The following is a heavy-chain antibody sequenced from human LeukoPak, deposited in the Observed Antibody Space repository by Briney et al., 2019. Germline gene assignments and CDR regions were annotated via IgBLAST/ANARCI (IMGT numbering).Heavy chain of an antibody. CDR2: ISGSGGST. CDR3: AKDAHYYDSSGYYPEYFQH. D-gene: IGHD3-22*01. V-gene: IGHV3-23*01. CDR1: RFTFSTYG. Sequence: GSLRLSCSASRFTFSTYGMSWVRQAPGKGLEWVSAISGSGGSTYYADSVKGRFTISRDNSKNTLYLQMNSLRAEDTAVYYCAKDAHYYDSSGYYPEYFQHWGQGTLVTVSS. J-gene: IGHJ1*01.